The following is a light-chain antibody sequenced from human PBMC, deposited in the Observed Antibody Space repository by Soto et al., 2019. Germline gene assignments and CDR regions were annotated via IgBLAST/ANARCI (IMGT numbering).Light chain of an antibody. J-gene: IGKJ1*01. V-gene: IGKV1-5*01. Sequence: DIQMTQSPSTLSASVGDRVTITCRASQTISAWLAWYQQKPGKAPQLLIYDASRLESGVPSRFSGSGSGTEFTLTISSLQPEDFASYYCQQYNKWPWTFGQGTKVEI. CDR3: QQYNKWPWT. CDR2: DAS. CDR1: QTISAW.